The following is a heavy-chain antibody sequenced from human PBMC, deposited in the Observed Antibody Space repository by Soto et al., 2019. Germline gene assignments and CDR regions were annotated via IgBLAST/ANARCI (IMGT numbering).Heavy chain of an antibody. Sequence: PSETMSLTCPVSGGSMSSSNWWNWVRQPPGKGLEWIGETHHSGRTNYNPSLKSRVTISVDKSKNHFSLKLSSVTAADTAMYYCATNLVGGSYFDFWAQGTLVTVSS. J-gene: IGHJ4*02. CDR3: ATNLVGGSYFDF. D-gene: IGHD1-26*01. CDR1: GGSMSSSNW. CDR2: THHSGRT. V-gene: IGHV4-4*02.